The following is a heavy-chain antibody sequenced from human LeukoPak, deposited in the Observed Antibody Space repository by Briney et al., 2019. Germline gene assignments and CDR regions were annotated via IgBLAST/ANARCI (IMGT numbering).Heavy chain of an antibody. CDR2: IYYIGTT. J-gene: IGHJ4*02. CDR1: GGSINNYY. V-gene: IGHV4-59*01. Sequence: PSETLSLTCTVSGGSINNYYWTWIRQPPGKALEWIGYIYYIGTTGYNPSLKSRVTMSVDTSKNQFSLKVSSVTAAHTAVYYCTRVQSAGLFDHWGPGNLVTVPS. CDR3: TRVQSAGLFDH.